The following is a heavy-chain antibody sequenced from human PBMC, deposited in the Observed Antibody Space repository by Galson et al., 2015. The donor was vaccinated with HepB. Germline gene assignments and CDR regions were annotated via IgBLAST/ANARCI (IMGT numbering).Heavy chain of an antibody. J-gene: IGHJ6*02. CDR2: IIPIFGTA. Sequence: SCKASGGTFSSYAISWVRQAPGQGLEWMGGIIPIFGTANYAQKFQGRVTITADKSTSTAYMELSSLRSEDTAVYYCASIGLPYDILTGAGYYYYYGMDVWGQGTTVTVSS. V-gene: IGHV1-69*06. D-gene: IGHD3-9*01. CDR3: ASIGLPYDILTGAGYYYYYGMDV. CDR1: GGTFSSYA.